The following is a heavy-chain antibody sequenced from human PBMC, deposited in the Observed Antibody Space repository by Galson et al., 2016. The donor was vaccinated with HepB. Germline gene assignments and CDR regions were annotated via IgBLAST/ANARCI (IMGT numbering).Heavy chain of an antibody. CDR1: GFTFSNYG. CDR3: AKDPWGTILGVIMSYYYYYMDV. D-gene: IGHD3-3*01. CDR2: ISYDGSNK. Sequence: SLRLSCAASGFTFSNYGMHWVRQAPGKGLEWVAVISYDGSNKYYADSGKGRFTISRDNSKNTRYLQMNSLRAEDTAVYYCAKDPWGTILGVIMSYYYYYMDVWGKGATVTVSS. V-gene: IGHV3-30*18. J-gene: IGHJ6*03.